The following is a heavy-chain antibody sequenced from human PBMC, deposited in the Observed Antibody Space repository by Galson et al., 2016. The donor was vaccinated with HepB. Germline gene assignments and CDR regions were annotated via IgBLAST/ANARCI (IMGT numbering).Heavy chain of an antibody. D-gene: IGHD3-10*02. Sequence: LRLSCAASGFIFSYYTMKWVRQAPGKGLEWVSSISSSSDNIYYADSVKGRFSISRDNAKNSLYLQMNSLRAEDTAVYYCARLFNDYQYFGMDVWGQGTTVTVSS. CDR2: ISSSSDNI. CDR1: GFIFSYYT. CDR3: ARLFNDYQYFGMDV. V-gene: IGHV3-21*01. J-gene: IGHJ6*02.